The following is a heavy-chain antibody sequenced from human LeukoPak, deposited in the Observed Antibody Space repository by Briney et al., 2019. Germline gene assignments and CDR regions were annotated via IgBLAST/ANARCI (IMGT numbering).Heavy chain of an antibody. Sequence: GGSLRLSCAASGFTFSAYPIHWVRQAPGKGLEWVAVIADDGKDKHYVESVKGRFTISRDNSKNTLYLQMNSLRVEDTAVYYCARDRHIAAAGYYFDYWGQGTLVTVSS. CDR3: ARDRHIAAAGYYFDY. CDR2: IADDGKDK. CDR1: GFTFSAYP. J-gene: IGHJ4*02. D-gene: IGHD6-25*01. V-gene: IGHV3-30*04.